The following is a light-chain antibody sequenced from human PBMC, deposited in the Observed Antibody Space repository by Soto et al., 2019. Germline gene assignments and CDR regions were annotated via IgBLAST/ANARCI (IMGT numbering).Light chain of an antibody. CDR3: QQYNNWPPRT. V-gene: IGKV3-15*01. CDR1: QSIGSS. Sequence: PASLSGSPGEIVTLSCRASQSIGSSLAWYQQKSGQAPRILIYGASTRATGVRPRFSGRGSGTEFTLTITNLQSEDSAVYYCQQYNNWPPRTFGPGTKVDIK. J-gene: IGKJ1*01. CDR2: GAS.